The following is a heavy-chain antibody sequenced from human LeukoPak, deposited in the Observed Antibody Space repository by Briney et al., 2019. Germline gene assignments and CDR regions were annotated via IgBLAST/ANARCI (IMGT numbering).Heavy chain of an antibody. CDR2: INHSGST. V-gene: IGHV4-34*01. Sequence: SETLSLTCAVYGGSFSGYYWSWIRQPPGKGLEWIGEINHSGSTNYNPSLKSRVTISVDTSKNQFSLKLSSVTAADTAVYYCVGGRPYDAFDIWGQGTMVTVSS. J-gene: IGHJ3*02. CDR1: GGSFSGYY. CDR3: VGGRPYDAFDI.